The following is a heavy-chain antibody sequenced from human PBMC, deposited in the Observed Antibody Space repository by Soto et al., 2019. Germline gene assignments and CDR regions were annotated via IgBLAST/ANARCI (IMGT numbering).Heavy chain of an antibody. CDR2: SRDKAESHTT. J-gene: IGHJ5*02. Sequence: HPGGSLRLSCAASGFTFSDHYMDWVRQAPGKGLEWVARSRDKAESHTTEHAASVQGRFTISRDDSQSSLYLQMNSLKTEDTAVYYCARSTRLSPFDTWGQGVLVTVSS. CDR1: GFTFSDHY. CDR3: ARSTRLSPFDT. V-gene: IGHV3-72*01.